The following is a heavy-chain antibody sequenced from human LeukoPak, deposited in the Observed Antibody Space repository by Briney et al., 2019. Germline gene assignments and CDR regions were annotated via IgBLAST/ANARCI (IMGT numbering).Heavy chain of an antibody. Sequence: GGSLRLSCAASGFTFSSYWMHWVRQAPGKGLVWVSAISGSGGSTYYADSVKGRFTISRDNSKNTLYLQMNSLRAEDTAVYYCAKGGLTVTPRDYWGQGTLVTVSS. CDR1: GFTFSSYW. D-gene: IGHD4-11*01. V-gene: IGHV3-23*01. CDR3: AKGGLTVTPRDY. CDR2: ISGSGGST. J-gene: IGHJ4*02.